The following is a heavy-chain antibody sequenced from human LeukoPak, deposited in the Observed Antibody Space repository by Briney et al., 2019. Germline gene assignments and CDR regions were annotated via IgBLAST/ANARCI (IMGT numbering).Heavy chain of an antibody. CDR3: ARASRTAVARNDAFDI. J-gene: IGHJ3*02. CDR1: GYTFTGYY. D-gene: IGHD6-19*01. Sequence: GASVKVSCKASGYTFTGYYMHWVRQAPGQGLEWMGRINPNSGGTNYAQKFQGRVTMTRDTSISTAYMELSRLRSDDAAVYYCARASRTAVARNDAFDIWGQGTMVTVSS. V-gene: IGHV1-2*06. CDR2: INPNSGGT.